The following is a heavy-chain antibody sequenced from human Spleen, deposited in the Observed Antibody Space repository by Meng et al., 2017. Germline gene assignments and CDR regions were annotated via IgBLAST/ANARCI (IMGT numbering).Heavy chain of an antibody. CDR3: AKARFGGLGGVYGMDF. CDR1: GFTFRSYE. V-gene: IGHV3-48*03. Sequence: GGSLRLSCAASGFTFRSYETNWARRAPGKGLEWVSYINRRATTMYYADSVKGRYTISRDNAKNSLYLQMNSLRAEGMALYYCAKARFGGLGGVYGMDFWGQGTTVTVSS. D-gene: IGHD3-10*01. CDR2: INRRATTM. J-gene: IGHJ6*02.